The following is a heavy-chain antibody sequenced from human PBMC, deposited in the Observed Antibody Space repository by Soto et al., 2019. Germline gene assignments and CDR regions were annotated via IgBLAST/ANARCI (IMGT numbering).Heavy chain of an antibody. CDR2: IIPIFGTA. V-gene: IGHV1-69*01. Sequence: QVQLVQSGAEVKKPGSSVKVSCKASGGTFSSYAISWVRQAPGQGLEWMGGIIPIFGTANYAQKFQGRVTITADESTSTAYMELSSLRSEDTAVYYCATGPDYYDSSGYYYLDYWGQGTLVTVSS. J-gene: IGHJ4*02. CDR1: GGTFSSYA. D-gene: IGHD3-22*01. CDR3: ATGPDYYDSSGYYYLDY.